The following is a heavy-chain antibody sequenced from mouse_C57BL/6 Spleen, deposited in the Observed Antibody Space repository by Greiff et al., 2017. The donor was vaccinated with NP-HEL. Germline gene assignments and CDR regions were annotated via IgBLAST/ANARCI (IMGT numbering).Heavy chain of an antibody. J-gene: IGHJ1*03. V-gene: IGHV1-7*01. Sequence: VQLQQSGAELAKPGASVKLSCKASGYTFTSYWMHWVKQRPGQGLEWIGYINPSSGYTKYKQKFKAKATLTADKSSSTAYMQLSSLTYEDSAVYYCARLDFDVWGTGTTVTVSS. CDR1: GYTFTSYW. CDR2: INPSSGYT. CDR3: ARLDFDV.